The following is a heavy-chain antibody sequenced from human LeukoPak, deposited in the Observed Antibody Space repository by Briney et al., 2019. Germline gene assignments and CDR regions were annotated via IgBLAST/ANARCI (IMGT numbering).Heavy chain of an antibody. CDR1: GGSISSYY. J-gene: IGHJ4*02. CDR3: ARRGQWGHFDY. D-gene: IGHD2-8*01. Sequence: SETLSLTCTVSGGSISSYYWSWIRQPPGKGLEWIGYIYYSGNTSYNPSLKSRVTISVDTSKNQFSLKLSSVTAADTAVYYCARRGQWGHFDYWGQGTLVTVSS. V-gene: IGHV4-59*08. CDR2: IYYSGNT.